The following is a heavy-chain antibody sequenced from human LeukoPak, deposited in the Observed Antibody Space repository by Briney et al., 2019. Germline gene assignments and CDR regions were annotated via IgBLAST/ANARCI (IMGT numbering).Heavy chain of an antibody. J-gene: IGHJ4*02. V-gene: IGHV3-21*01. CDR1: GFTFSDRY. Sequence: GGSLRLSCAASGFTFSDRYMDWVRQAPGKGLEWVSSISSSSSYIYYADSVKGRFTISRDNAKNSLYLQMNSLRAEDTAVYYCAGDSSGYYYSFDYWGQGALVTVSS. CDR2: ISSSSSYI. D-gene: IGHD3-22*01. CDR3: AGDSSGYYYSFDY.